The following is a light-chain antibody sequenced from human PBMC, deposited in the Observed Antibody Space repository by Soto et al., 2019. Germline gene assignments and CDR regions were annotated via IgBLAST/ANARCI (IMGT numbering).Light chain of an antibody. J-gene: IGKJ1*01. CDR3: QHYNNWPPWT. CDR2: GAS. V-gene: IGKV3-15*01. CDR1: QSVSSN. Sequence: EIMMTQSPATLSVSPGERATLSCRASQSVSSNLAWYQQKPDQAPRLLIYGASARATGIPARFSGSGSGTEFTLTISSLQSEDFAVYFCQHYNNWPPWTFGPGTKVDIK.